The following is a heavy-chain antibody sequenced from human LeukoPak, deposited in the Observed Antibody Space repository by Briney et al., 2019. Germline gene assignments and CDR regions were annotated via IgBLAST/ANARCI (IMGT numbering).Heavy chain of an antibody. Sequence: PGGSLRLSCAASGFTFSTYAMYWVRQAPGKGREWLAVILPDGSNSFYADSVKGRFTISRDNSKATLFLQMSSLSSEATALYYCARDTYASSWGPLIHWGQGTMVTVSS. CDR2: ILPDGSNS. V-gene: IGHV3-30-3*01. CDR1: GFTFSTYA. D-gene: IGHD6-13*01. J-gene: IGHJ4*02. CDR3: ARDTYASSWGPLIH.